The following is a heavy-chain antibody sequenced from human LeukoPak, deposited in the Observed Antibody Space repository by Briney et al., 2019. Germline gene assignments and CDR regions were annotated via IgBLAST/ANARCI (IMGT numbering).Heavy chain of an antibody. J-gene: IGHJ6*02. D-gene: IGHD3/OR15-3a*01. CDR3: AKATPSLILGLGPYGMDV. Sequence: SETLSLTCTVSGGSISSYYWSWIRQPPGKGLEWIGYIYYSGSTNYNPSLKSRVTISVDTSKSQFSLKLSSVTAADTAVYYCAKATPSLILGLGPYGMDVWGQGTTVTVSS. V-gene: IGHV4-59*01. CDR1: GGSISSYY. CDR2: IYYSGST.